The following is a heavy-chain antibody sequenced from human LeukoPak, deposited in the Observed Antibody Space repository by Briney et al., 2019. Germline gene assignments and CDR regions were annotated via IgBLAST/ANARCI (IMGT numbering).Heavy chain of an antibody. CDR3: ATVTMVVSRSEAGALDI. D-gene: IGHD5/OR15-5a*01. J-gene: IGHJ3*02. V-gene: IGHV1-69*05. CDR1: GGTLSSYA. Sequence: SVKVSCKASGGTLSSYAITWVRQAPGQGLEWMGGIIPMFGTATYGQKLQGRVTITTDESTRTAYMDLSSLRSEDTAMYYCATVTMVVSRSEAGALDIWGQGTLVTVSS. CDR2: IIPMFGTA.